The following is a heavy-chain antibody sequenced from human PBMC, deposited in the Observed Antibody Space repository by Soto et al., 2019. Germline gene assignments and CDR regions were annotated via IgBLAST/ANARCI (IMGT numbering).Heavy chain of an antibody. CDR3: ARDRGDSSGYYPYYFDY. V-gene: IGHV1-18*01. CDR2: ISAYNGNT. Sequence: ASVKVSCKASGGTFSSYAISWVRQAHGQGLEWMGWISAYNGNTNYAQKLQGRVTMTTDTSTSTAYMELRSLRSDDTAVYYCARDRGDSSGYYPYYFDYWGQGTLVTVSS. D-gene: IGHD3-22*01. J-gene: IGHJ4*02. CDR1: GGTFSSYA.